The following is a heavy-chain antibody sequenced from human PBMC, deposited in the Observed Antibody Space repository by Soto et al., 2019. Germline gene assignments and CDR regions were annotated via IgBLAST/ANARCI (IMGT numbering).Heavy chain of an antibody. V-gene: IGHV3-30-3*01. CDR1: GFTFSSYA. D-gene: IGHD4-17*01. CDR3: ARRSLYDYGDYRFDY. CDR2: ISYDGSNK. J-gene: IGHJ4*02. Sequence: GGSLRLSCAASGFTFSSYAMHWVRQAPGKGLEWVAVISYDGSNKYYADSVKGRFTISRDNSKNTLYLQMNSLRAEDTAVYYCARRSLYDYGDYRFDYWGQGTLVTVSS.